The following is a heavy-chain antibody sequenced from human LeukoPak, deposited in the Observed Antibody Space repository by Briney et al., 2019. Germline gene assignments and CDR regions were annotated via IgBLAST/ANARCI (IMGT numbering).Heavy chain of an antibody. CDR2: IYSGGST. CDR1: GFTVSSNY. V-gene: IGHV3-53*01. CDR3: ARHKGNYDILTGNTEH. J-gene: IGHJ4*02. Sequence: GGSLRLSCAASGFTVSSNYMSWVRQAPGKWLEWVSVIYSGGSTYYADSVKGRFTISRDNSKNTLYLQMNSLRAEDTAVYYCARHKGNYDILTGNTEHWGQGTLVTVSS. D-gene: IGHD3-9*01.